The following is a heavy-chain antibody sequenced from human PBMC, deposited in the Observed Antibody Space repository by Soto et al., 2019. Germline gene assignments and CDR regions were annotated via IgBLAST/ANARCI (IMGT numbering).Heavy chain of an antibody. Sequence: VSVKVSCKVSGYTLTELSMHWVRQAPGKGLEWMGGFDPEDGETIYAQKFQGRVTMTEDTSTDTAYMELSSLRSEDTAVYYCATGFPLRYFGSDAFDIWGQGTMVTVSS. CDR2: FDPEDGET. D-gene: IGHD3-9*01. J-gene: IGHJ3*02. CDR1: GYTLTELS. CDR3: ATGFPLRYFGSDAFDI. V-gene: IGHV1-24*01.